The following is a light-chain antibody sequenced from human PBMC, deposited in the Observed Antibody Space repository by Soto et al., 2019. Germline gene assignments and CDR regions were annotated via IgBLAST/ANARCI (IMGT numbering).Light chain of an antibody. CDR2: DAS. CDR1: QSVGSY. CDR3: QQRGNWPLYT. Sequence: EIVLTQSPATLSLSPGERATLSCRASQSVGSYLAWYQQKLGQAPRLLIYDASSRATGIPARFSGSGSGTDFTLTISSLEPEDFAVYYCQQRGNWPLYTFGQGTKLEIK. J-gene: IGKJ2*01. V-gene: IGKV3-11*01.